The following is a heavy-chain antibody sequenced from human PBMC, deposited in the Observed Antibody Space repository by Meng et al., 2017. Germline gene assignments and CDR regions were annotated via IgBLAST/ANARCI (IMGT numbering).Heavy chain of an antibody. Sequence: ASVKVSCKASGYTFTSYGISWVRQAPGQGLEWMGWISAYIGNTNYAQKLQGRVTMTTDTSTSTAYMELRSLRSDDTAVYYCAVIPYGDYRDSFYAFDIWGQGTMVTVSS. CDR1: GYTFTSYG. V-gene: IGHV1-18*01. CDR3: AVIPYGDYRDSFYAFDI. J-gene: IGHJ3*02. CDR2: ISAYIGNT. D-gene: IGHD4-17*01.